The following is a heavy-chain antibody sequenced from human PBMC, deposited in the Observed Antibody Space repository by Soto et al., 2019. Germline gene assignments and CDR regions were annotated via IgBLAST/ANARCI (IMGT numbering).Heavy chain of an antibody. CDR2: ISTYNGNT. J-gene: IGHJ4*02. CDR1: GYTFTTYG. V-gene: IGHV1-18*01. D-gene: IGHD3-22*01. Sequence: QVQLVQSGAEVKKPGASVKVSCKASGYTFTTYGMSWVRQAPGQGLDWMGWISTYNGNTKYAERPQGRVTMTTDTTTGTAYMELRSLRSDDSAVYYCARGPTDYYDNSGDYFLDYWGQGTLVTVSS. CDR3: ARGPTDYYDNSGDYFLDY.